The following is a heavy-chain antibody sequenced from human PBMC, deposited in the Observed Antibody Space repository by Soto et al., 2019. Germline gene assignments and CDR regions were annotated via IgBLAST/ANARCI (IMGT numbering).Heavy chain of an antibody. J-gene: IGHJ6*02. Sequence: PGGSLRLSCAASGFIFGRDAMRCVRQAPGKGREWVSAISGIGGSTYYADSVKGRLTISRDNSKHTLYMQMNSLRDEDTAVYYCANWHGYYYGMDVWGQGTTVTVSS. CDR3: ANWHGYYYGMDV. CDR2: ISGIGGST. CDR1: GFIFGRDA. V-gene: IGHV3-23*01.